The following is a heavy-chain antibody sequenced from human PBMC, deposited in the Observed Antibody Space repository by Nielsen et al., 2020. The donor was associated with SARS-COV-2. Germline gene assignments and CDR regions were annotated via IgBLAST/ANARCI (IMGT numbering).Heavy chain of an antibody. CDR3: ARVVGYGDYLDY. Sequence: GESLKISCAASGFTFTNYAMSWVRQAPGKGLEWVSAISGSGGSPYYADSVTGRFTISRDNTKNTLYLQMNSLRAEDTAVYYCARVVGYGDYLDYWGQGTLVTVSS. V-gene: IGHV3-23*01. J-gene: IGHJ4*02. D-gene: IGHD4-17*01. CDR1: GFTFTNYA. CDR2: ISGSGGSP.